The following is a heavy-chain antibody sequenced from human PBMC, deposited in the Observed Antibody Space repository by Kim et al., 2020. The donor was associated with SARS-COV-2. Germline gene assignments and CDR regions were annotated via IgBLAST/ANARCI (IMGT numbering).Heavy chain of an antibody. J-gene: IGHJ6*02. Sequence: GGSLRLSCAASGFTFSSYGMHWVRQAPGKGLEWVAVISYDGSNKYYADSVKGRFTISRDNSKNTLYLQMNSLRAEDTAVYYCARDQYVAAAGPYYYYGMDVWGQGTTVTVSS. D-gene: IGHD6-13*01. CDR3: ARDQYVAAAGPYYYYGMDV. V-gene: IGHV3-33*05. CDR2: ISYDGSNK. CDR1: GFTFSSYG.